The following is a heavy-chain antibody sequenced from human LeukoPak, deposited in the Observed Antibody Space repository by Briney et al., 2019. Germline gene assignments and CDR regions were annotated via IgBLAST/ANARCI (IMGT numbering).Heavy chain of an antibody. D-gene: IGHD2-2*01. J-gene: IGHJ4*02. V-gene: IGHV3-30*02. CDR3: AKDSLVVVPAAALDY. CDR1: GFTFSSYG. CDR2: IRYDGSNK. Sequence: GGSLRLSCAASGFTFSSYGMHWVRQAPGKGLEWVAFIRYDGSNKYYADSVKGRFTISRDNSKNTLYLQMNSLRAEDTAVYYCAKDSLVVVPAAALDYWGQGTLVTVSS.